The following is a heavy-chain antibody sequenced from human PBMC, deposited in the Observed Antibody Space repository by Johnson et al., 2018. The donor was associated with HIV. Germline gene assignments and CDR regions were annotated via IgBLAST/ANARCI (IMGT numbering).Heavy chain of an antibody. Sequence: HVQLVESGGGLVQPGGSLRLSCGGSGFSFSIYWLTWVRQAPGKGLEWVAFIRYDGSNKYYADSVKGRFTISRDNSKNTLSLHMNSLRAEDTAVFYCARTPRPYYYDSSDGAFDIWGQGTMVTVSS. J-gene: IGHJ3*02. D-gene: IGHD3-22*01. V-gene: IGHV3-30*02. CDR3: ARTPRPYYYDSSDGAFDI. CDR1: GFSFSIYW. CDR2: IRYDGSNK.